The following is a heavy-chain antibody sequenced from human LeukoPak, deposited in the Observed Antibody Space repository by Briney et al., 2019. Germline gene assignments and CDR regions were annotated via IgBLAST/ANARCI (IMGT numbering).Heavy chain of an antibody. CDR3: ARERESSGWKNNWFDP. CDR1: GYTFTGYY. D-gene: IGHD6-19*01. CDR2: INPNSGGT. Sequence: ASVKVSCKASGYTFTGYYMHWVRQAPGQGVEWMGWINPNSGGTNYAQKFQGRVTMTRDTSISTAYMELSRLRSDDTAVYYCARERESSGWKNNWFDPWGQGTLVTVSS. J-gene: IGHJ5*02. V-gene: IGHV1-2*02.